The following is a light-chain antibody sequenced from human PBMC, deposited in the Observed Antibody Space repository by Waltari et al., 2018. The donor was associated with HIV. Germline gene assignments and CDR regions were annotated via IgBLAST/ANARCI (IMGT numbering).Light chain of an antibody. CDR2: LNSDGSH. J-gene: IGLJ3*02. CDR3: QTWGTGIWV. V-gene: IGLV4-69*01. Sequence: RSGHSSYAIAWHQQQPEKGPRYLMKLNSDGSHSKGDGIPDRFSGSSSGAERYLTISSLQSEDEADYYCQTWGTGIWVFGGGTKLTVL. CDR1: SGHSSYA.